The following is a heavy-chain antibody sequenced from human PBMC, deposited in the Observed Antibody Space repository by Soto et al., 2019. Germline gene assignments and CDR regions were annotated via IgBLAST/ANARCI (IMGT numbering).Heavy chain of an antibody. D-gene: IGHD6-19*01. J-gene: IGHJ4*02. V-gene: IGHV3-20*04. Sequence: EVQLAESGGRVVRPGGSLRLSCAASGFTFDDFGMSWVRQVPGKGLEWVSGIYWDGGRTGYADSVRGRFTISRDNAKNSMFLQMNSLRVEDSALYYCARIAVTGRGDFDYWGQGTLVTVSS. CDR2: IYWDGGRT. CDR1: GFTFDDFG. CDR3: ARIAVTGRGDFDY.